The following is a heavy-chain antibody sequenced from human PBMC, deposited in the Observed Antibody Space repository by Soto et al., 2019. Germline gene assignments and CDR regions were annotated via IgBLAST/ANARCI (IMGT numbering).Heavy chain of an antibody. CDR1: GFTFSTFA. V-gene: IGHV3-23*01. CDR3: AKSGPTNYFDF. J-gene: IGHJ4*02. Sequence: GGSLRLSCAASGFTFSTFAMNWVRQAPGKGLEWVSGITGGSGFTFYADSVKGRFTISRDDSENTLFLQMSSLRAEDTAKYYCAKSGPTNYFDFWGQGTLVTVSS. D-gene: IGHD1-26*01. CDR2: ITGGSGFT.